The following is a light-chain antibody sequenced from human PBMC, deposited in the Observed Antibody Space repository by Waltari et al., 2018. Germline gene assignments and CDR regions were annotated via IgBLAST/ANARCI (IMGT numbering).Light chain of an antibody. CDR3: MQGIHLPWT. CDR1: QSLLHSDGKTY. Sequence: DVVLTKSQRSLSVTPGQPASISCKSTQSLLHSDGKTYLYWYLQRPGQSPQLLMYEVSRRFSGVPDRFSASGSGTDFTLRISRVEAEDAAVYYCMQGIHLPWTFGHGTKVEI. J-gene: IGKJ1*01. CDR2: EVS. V-gene: IGKV2-29*02.